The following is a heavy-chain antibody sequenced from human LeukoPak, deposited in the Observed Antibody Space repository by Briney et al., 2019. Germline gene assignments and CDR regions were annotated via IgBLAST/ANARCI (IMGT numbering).Heavy chain of an antibody. CDR2: IYHSGST. V-gene: IGHV4-30-2*01. Sequence: SETLSLTCTVSGGSISSGGYYWSWIRQPPGKGLEWIGYIYHSGSTYYNPSLKSRVTISVDRSKNQFSLKLSSVTAADTAVYYCARVDYYDSRNFDYWGQGTLVTVSS. D-gene: IGHD3-22*01. CDR3: ARVDYYDSRNFDY. CDR1: GGSISSGGYY. J-gene: IGHJ4*02.